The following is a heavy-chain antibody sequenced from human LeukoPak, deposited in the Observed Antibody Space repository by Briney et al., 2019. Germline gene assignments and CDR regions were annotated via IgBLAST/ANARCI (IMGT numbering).Heavy chain of an antibody. CDR1: GFTFSSYW. CDR2: IKQDGSEK. D-gene: IGHD1-7*01. V-gene: IGHV3-7*01. Sequence: GGSLRLSCAASGFTFSSYWMSWVRQAPGKGLEWVANIKQDGSEKYYVDSVKGRFTISRDNAKNSLYLQMNSLRAEDTAAYYCARDKGWNYSLGERWFDPWGQGTLVTVSS. CDR3: ARDKGWNYSLGERWFDP. J-gene: IGHJ5*02.